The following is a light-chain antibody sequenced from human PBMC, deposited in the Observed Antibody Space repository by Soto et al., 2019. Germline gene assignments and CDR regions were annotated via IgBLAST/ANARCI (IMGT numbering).Light chain of an antibody. CDR1: QSISSR. J-gene: IGKJ1*01. V-gene: IGKV1-5*03. CDR2: TAS. CDR3: QQYNSQST. Sequence: DIQRTQSPSTLSAPVGDSVTITCRASQSISSRLAWYQQKPGKAPKLLIYTASNLESGVPSRFRGSGSGTEFTLTITSLQPDDFATYYRQQYNSQSTVGQGTKVDIK.